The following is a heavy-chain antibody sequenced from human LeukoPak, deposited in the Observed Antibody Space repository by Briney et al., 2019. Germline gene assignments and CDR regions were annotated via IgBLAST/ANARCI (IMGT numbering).Heavy chain of an antibody. D-gene: IGHD6-19*01. CDR1: GYSISSGYY. CDR2: IYHSGST. V-gene: IGHV4-38-2*02. J-gene: IGHJ4*02. Sequence: SETLSLTCTVSGYSISSGYYWGWIRQPPGKGLEWIGSIYHSGSTYYNPSLKSRVTISVDTSKNQFSLKLSSVTAADTAVYYCARDRGVAGIFDYWGQGTLVTVSS. CDR3: ARDRGVAGIFDY.